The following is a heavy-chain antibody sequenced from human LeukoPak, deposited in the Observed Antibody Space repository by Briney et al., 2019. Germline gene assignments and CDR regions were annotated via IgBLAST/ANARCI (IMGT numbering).Heavy chain of an antibody. CDR2: ISWNSGSI. CDR1: GFTFDDYA. J-gene: IGHJ4*02. D-gene: IGHD6-13*01. CDR3: AKDDGGTIAAAGTYFDY. V-gene: IGHV3-9*01. Sequence: GGSLRLSCAASGFTFDDYAMHWVRQAPGKGLEWVSGISWNSGSIGYADSVKGRFTISRDNAKNSLYLQMNSLRAEDTALYYCAKDDGGTIAAAGTYFDYWGQGTLVTVSS.